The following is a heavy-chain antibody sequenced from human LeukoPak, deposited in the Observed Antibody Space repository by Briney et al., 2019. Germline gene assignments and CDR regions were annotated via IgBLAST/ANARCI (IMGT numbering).Heavy chain of an antibody. J-gene: IGHJ3*02. Sequence: GGSLRLSCVVSGFTFSSSAMHWVRQAPGKGLEWVSVISHDGSSKYYADSVKGRFTISRDNSKNALYLQMSGLRVEDTAVYFCARAPGGSGYNPGDIWGQGTMVTVPS. D-gene: IGHD3-22*01. V-gene: IGHV3-30-3*01. CDR1: GFTFSSSA. CDR3: ARAPGGSGYNPGDI. CDR2: ISHDGSSK.